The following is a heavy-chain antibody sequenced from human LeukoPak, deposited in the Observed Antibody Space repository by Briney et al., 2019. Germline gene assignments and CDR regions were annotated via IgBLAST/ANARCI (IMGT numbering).Heavy chain of an antibody. CDR3: ARMMTPRLYYDSSGYYYGAFDI. D-gene: IGHD3-22*01. V-gene: IGHV1-18*01. Sequence: ASVKVSCKASGYTFTNYGISWVRQAPGQGLEWMGWISGYNGYTKSAQNLQGRVTMTTDTSTSTAYMELRSLRSDDTAVYYCARMMTPRLYYDSSGYYYGAFDIWGQGTMVTVSS. J-gene: IGHJ3*02. CDR2: ISGYNGYT. CDR1: GYTFTNYG.